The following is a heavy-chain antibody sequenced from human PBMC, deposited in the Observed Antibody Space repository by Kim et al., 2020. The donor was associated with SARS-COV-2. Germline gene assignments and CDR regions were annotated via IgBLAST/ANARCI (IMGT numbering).Heavy chain of an antibody. CDR2: ISYDGSNK. Sequence: GGSLRLSCAASGFTFSSYGMHWVRQAPGKGLEWVAVISYDGSNKYYADSVKGRFTISRDNSKNTLYLQMNSLRAEDTAVYYCARANCSGGSCSAAFDYWGQGTLVTVSS. D-gene: IGHD2-15*01. CDR1: GFTFSSYG. V-gene: IGHV3-33*05. J-gene: IGHJ4*02. CDR3: ARANCSGGSCSAAFDY.